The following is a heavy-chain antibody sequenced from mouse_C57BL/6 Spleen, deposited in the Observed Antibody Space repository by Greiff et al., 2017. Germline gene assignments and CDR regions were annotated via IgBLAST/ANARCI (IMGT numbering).Heavy chain of an antibody. Sequence: QVQLQQSGAELARPGASVKMSCKASGYTFTSYTMHWVKQRPGQGLEWIGYINPSSGYTKYNQKFKDKATLTADKSSSTAYMQLSSLTSEDSAVYYCASNSNYDYFDYWGQGTTLAVSS. V-gene: IGHV1-4*01. CDR1: GYTFTSYT. J-gene: IGHJ2*01. CDR2: INPSSGYT. CDR3: ASNSNYDYFDY. D-gene: IGHD2-5*01.